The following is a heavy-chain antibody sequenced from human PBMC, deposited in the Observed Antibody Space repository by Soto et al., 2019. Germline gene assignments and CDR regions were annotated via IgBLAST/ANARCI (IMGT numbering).Heavy chain of an antibody. D-gene: IGHD2-8*02. V-gene: IGHV4-34*01. J-gene: IGHJ4*02. CDR3: ARDKITGLFDY. Sequence: SETLSLTCAVYGGSFSGYYWNWIRQSPGKGLEWIGEVSDGGSTNYNPSLKSRVTISLDTSKNQFSLKLTSVTAADTAVYYCARDKITGLFDYWGQGTLVTVSS. CDR1: GGSFSGYY. CDR2: VSDGGST.